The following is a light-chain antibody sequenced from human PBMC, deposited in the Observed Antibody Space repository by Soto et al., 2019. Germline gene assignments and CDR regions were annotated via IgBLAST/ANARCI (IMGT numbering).Light chain of an antibody. V-gene: IGKV3D-7*01. CDR1: QSVSSSY. CDR3: QQSYSIPRT. CDR2: GAS. Sequence: EIVMTQSPGTLSLSPGERATLSCRASQSVSSSYLAWYQQKPGQAPRLLIYGASTRATGIPARFSGSGSGTDFTLTISSLQPEDFATYFCQQSYSIPRTFGQGTKVDIK. J-gene: IGKJ1*01.